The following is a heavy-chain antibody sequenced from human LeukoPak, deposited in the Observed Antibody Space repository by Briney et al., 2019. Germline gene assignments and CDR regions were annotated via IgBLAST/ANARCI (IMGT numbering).Heavy chain of an antibody. CDR3: ARDHAPYGSGSYYPDY. CDR2: ISSSSSYI. J-gene: IGHJ4*02. V-gene: IGHV3-21*01. Sequence: GGSLRLSCAASGFTFSSYSMNWVRRAPGKGLEWVSSISSSSSYIYYADSVKGRFTISRDNAKNSLYLQMNSLRAEDTAVYYCARDHAPYGSGSYYPDYWGQGTLVTVPS. D-gene: IGHD3-10*01. CDR1: GFTFSSYS.